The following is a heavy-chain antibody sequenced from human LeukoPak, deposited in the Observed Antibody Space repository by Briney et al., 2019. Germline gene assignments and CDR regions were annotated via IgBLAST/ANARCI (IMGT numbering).Heavy chain of an antibody. V-gene: IGHV3-48*04. Sequence: PWGSLRLSCAASGFTFSSYWMSWVRQAPGKGLEWVSYISSGTGTIYYADSVKGRFTISRDNAKNSLYLQMNSLRAEDTAVYYCARALRDLDSSNYCPPLDYWGQGTLVTVSS. CDR1: GFTFSSYW. J-gene: IGHJ4*02. D-gene: IGHD3-22*01. CDR2: ISSGTGTI. CDR3: ARALRDLDSSNYCPPLDY.